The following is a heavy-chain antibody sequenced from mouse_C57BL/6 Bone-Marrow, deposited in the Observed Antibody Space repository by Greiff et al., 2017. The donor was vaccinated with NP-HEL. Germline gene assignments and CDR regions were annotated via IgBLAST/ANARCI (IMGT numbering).Heavy chain of an antibody. Sequence: EVKLQESGGGLVQPGGSLKLSCAASGFTFSDYGMAWVRQAPRKGPEWVAFISNLAYSIYSADTVSGRFTITRENAKNTLYLEMSSLRSEDTAMNYCASYYVGFTYWGQGTLVTVSA. CDR2: ISNLAYSI. D-gene: IGHD1-1*01. J-gene: IGHJ3*01. CDR3: ASYYVGFTY. V-gene: IGHV5-15*01. CDR1: GFTFSDYG.